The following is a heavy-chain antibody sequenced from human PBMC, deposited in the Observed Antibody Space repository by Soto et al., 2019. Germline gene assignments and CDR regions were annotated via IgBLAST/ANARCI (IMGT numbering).Heavy chain of an antibody. V-gene: IGHV4-59*01. CDR2: ICHGGST. CDR3: ARMESDCFDI. D-gene: IGHD2-21*01. Sequence: QVQLQESGPGLVKPSETLSLTCTVSGGAMGNYCWRWIRQSLEKGLEWIGYICHGGSTNYNPSLKSRVTIFLDTSKSQFSLRLRSVTAADTALYYCARMESDCFDIWGQGTKITVSS. J-gene: IGHJ3*02. CDR1: GGAMGNYC.